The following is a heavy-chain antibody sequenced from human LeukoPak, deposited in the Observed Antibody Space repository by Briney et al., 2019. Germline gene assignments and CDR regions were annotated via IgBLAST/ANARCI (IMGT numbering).Heavy chain of an antibody. Sequence: ASVKVSCKASGYTFTSYYMHWVRQAPGQGLEWMGLINPSGSSTSYAQKFQGRLSLTRDMSTSTAYMELRSLRSDDTAVYYCARDLSVAGVRGVTYFDYWGQGTLVTVSS. J-gene: IGHJ4*02. CDR3: ARDLSVAGVRGVTYFDY. D-gene: IGHD3-10*01. CDR2: INPSGSST. CDR1: GYTFTSYY. V-gene: IGHV1-46*01.